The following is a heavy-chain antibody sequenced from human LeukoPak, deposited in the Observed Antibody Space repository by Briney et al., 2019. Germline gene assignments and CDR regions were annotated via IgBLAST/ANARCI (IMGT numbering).Heavy chain of an antibody. D-gene: IGHD5-24*01. Sequence: PGGSLRLSCAASGFTFSSYAMHWVRQAPGKGLEWVAVISYDGSNKYYADSVKGRFTIPRDNSKNTLYLQMNSLRAEDTAVYYCARVPFEDGYNFIFDYWGQGTLVTVSS. CDR1: GFTFSSYA. V-gene: IGHV3-30*04. CDR2: ISYDGSNK. J-gene: IGHJ4*02. CDR3: ARVPFEDGYNFIFDY.